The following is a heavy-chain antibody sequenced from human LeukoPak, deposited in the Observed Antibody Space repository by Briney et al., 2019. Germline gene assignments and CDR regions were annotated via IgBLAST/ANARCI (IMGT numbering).Heavy chain of an antibody. CDR2: ISWNSGSI. V-gene: IGHV3-9*01. CDR1: GFTFDDYA. J-gene: IGHJ4*02. D-gene: IGHD6-13*01. CDR3: AKGADSSSWYEFDY. Sequence: GRSLRLSCAASGFTFDDYAMHWVRQAPGKGLEWVSGISWNSGSIGYADSVKGRFTISRDNAKNSLYLQMNSLRAEDTALYYCAKGADSSSWYEFDYWDQGTLVTVSS.